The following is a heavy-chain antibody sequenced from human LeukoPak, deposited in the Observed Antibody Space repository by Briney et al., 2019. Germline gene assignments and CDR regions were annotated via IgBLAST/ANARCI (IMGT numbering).Heavy chain of an antibody. Sequence: PGGSLRLSCAASGFTFSSYAMSWVRQAPGKGREWVSAISGSGGSTYYADSVKGRFTISRDNSKNTLYLQMNSLRAEDTAVYYCAKVGGSSLRTNFDYWGQGTLVTVSS. CDR1: GFTFSSYA. CDR3: AKVGGSSLRTNFDY. V-gene: IGHV3-23*01. CDR2: ISGSGGST. J-gene: IGHJ4*02. D-gene: IGHD6-13*01.